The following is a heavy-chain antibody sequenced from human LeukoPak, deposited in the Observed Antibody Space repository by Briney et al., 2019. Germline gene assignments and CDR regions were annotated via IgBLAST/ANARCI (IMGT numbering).Heavy chain of an antibody. J-gene: IGHJ6*02. CDR1: GASIKSFY. CDR3: ARLVIDTQTYYYYGMDV. V-gene: IGHV4-4*08. CDR2: IDNSGSA. D-gene: IGHD3-9*01. Sequence: SETLSLTCTVSGASIKSFYWSWIRQPPGKRLEWIGYIDNSGSANRNPSLKSRVTISVDTSKNQFSLKLSSVTAADTAVYYCARLVIDTQTYYYYGMDVWGQGTTVTVSS.